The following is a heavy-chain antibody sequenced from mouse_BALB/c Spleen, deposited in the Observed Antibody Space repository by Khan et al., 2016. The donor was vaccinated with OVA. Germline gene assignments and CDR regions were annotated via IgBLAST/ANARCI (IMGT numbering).Heavy chain of an antibody. J-gene: IGHJ1*01. Sequence: QIQLQQSGAELVRPGTSVKLSCKASGYSFTSYWMNWMKQRPGQGLEWIGLIHPSDSETRLNQKFKDKATLTVDKSSNTAYMQLSSPTSEDSAVYYCARGTTTSYWYFDVWGAGTTVTVSS. D-gene: IGHD1-1*01. V-gene: IGHV1-74*01. CDR2: IHPSDSET. CDR1: GYSFTSYW. CDR3: ARGTTTSYWYFDV.